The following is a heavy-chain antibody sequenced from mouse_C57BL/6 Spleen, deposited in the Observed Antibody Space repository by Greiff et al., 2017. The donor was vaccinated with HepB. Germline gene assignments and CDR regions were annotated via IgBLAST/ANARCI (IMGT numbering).Heavy chain of an antibody. CDR1: GYAFTNYL. CDR2: INPGSGGT. D-gene: IGHD1-1*01. J-gene: IGHJ3*01. V-gene: IGHV1-54*01. Sequence: QVQLKQSGAELVRPGTSVKVSCKASGYAFTNYLIEWVKQRPGQGLEWIGVINPGSGGTNYNEKFKGKATLTADKSSSTAYMQLSSLTSEDSAVYFCARKVRYYGSSLWGQGTLVTVSA. CDR3: ARKVRYYGSSL.